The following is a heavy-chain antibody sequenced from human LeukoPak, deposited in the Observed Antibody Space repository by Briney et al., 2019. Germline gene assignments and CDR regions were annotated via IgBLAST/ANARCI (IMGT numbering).Heavy chain of an antibody. Sequence: GGSLRLFCAASGFTFSSYAMSWVRQAPGKGLEWVSAISGSGGSTYYADSVKGRFTISRDNSKNTLYLQMNSLRAEDTAVYYCAKPTAGDRCWDYWGQGTLVTVSS. D-gene: IGHD7-27*01. J-gene: IGHJ4*02. V-gene: IGHV3-23*01. CDR2: ISGSGGST. CDR3: AKPTAGDRCWDY. CDR1: GFTFSSYA.